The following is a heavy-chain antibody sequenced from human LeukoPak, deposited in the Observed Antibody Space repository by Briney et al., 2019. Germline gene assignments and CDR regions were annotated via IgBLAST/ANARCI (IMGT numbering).Heavy chain of an antibody. J-gene: IGHJ5*02. CDR2: INPNSGGT. V-gene: IGHV1-2*02. D-gene: IGHD6-13*01. Sequence: ASVKVSCKASGYTFTGYYMHWVRQAPGQGLEWMGWINPNSGGTNYAQKFQDRVTMTRDTSISTAYMELSRLRSDDTAVYYCARERAAVGTIWFDPWGQGTLVTVSS. CDR1: GYTFTGYY. CDR3: ARERAAVGTIWFDP.